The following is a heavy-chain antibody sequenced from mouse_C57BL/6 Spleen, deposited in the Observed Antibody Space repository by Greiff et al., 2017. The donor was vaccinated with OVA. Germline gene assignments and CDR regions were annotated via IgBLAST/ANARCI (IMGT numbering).Heavy chain of an antibody. V-gene: IGHV1-47*01. CDR3: ALGDYSNGFAY. J-gene: IGHJ3*01. CDR1: GYTFTTYP. CDR2: FHPYNDDT. Sequence: VQLQESGAELVKPGASVKMSCKASGYTFTTYPIEWMKQNHGKRLEWIGNFHPYNDDTTYNEKFKGKATLTVEKSSSTVYLELSRLTSDDSAVYYCALGDYSNGFAYWGQGTLVTVSA. D-gene: IGHD2-5*01.